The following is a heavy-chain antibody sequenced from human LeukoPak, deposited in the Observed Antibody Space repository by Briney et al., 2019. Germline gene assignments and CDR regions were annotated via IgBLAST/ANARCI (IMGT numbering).Heavy chain of an antibody. CDR1: GGSFSGYY. Sequence: SETLSLTCAVYGGSFSGYYWSWIRQPPGKGLVWIGEINYSGSTNYNPSLKSRVTISVDTSKNQFSLKLSSVTAADTAVYYCARGVCSGGSCYSEWNYWGQGTLVTVSS. CDR2: INYSGST. V-gene: IGHV4-34*01. CDR3: ARGVCSGGSCYSEWNY. J-gene: IGHJ4*02. D-gene: IGHD2-15*01.